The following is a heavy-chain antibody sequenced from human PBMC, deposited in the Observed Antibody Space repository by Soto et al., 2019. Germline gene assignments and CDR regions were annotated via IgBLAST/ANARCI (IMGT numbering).Heavy chain of an antibody. J-gene: IGHJ3*02. CDR1: GFTFSSYS. Sequence: GGSLRLSCAASGFTFSSYSMNWVRQAPGKGLEWASSISSSSSYIYYADSVKGRFTISRDNAKNSLYLQMNSLRAEDTAVYYCARDRSGCSSTSCSYDAFDIWGQGTMVTVS. CDR2: ISSSSSYI. D-gene: IGHD2-2*01. V-gene: IGHV3-21*01. CDR3: ARDRSGCSSTSCSYDAFDI.